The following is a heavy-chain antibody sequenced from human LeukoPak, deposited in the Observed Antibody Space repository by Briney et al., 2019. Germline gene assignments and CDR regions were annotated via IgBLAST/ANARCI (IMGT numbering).Heavy chain of an antibody. CDR1: GFTFSSYW. Sequence: GGSLRLSCAASGFTFSSYWMSWVRQAAGKGLEWVANINQDGSEKYYVDSVKGRFTISRDNAKNSLYLQMNSLRAEDTAVYYCASLSPTPYNYYYYGMDVWGQGPTVTVSS. V-gene: IGHV3-7*01. J-gene: IGHJ6*02. CDR2: INQDGSEK. D-gene: IGHD3-9*01. CDR3: ASLSPTPYNYYYYGMDV.